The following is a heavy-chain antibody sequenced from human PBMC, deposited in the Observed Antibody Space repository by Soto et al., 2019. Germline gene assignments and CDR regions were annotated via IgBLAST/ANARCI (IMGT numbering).Heavy chain of an antibody. Sequence: PSETLSLTCGVSRGSVSKDNWWSWVRQSPGKGLEWIGEVHYYGGTNYNPSIESRATISVDKSRNEFSLRLTSVTAADTAMYYCTKNSAYALDYWGQGLLVTVS. J-gene: IGHJ4*02. V-gene: IGHV4-4*02. CDR2: VHYYGGT. CDR1: RGSVSKDNW. CDR3: TKNSAYALDY. D-gene: IGHD4-17*01.